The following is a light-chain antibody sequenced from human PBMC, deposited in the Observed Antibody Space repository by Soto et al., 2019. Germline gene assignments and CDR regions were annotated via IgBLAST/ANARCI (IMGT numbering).Light chain of an antibody. J-gene: IGKJ4*01. CDR1: QSVGKK. Sequence: ILMTQSPATLSVSPGERATLTCSASQSVGKKLAWYQQKPGQAPRLLISDASTRATGIPARFSGSGSGTEFTLTISSLQSEDFAVYYCQQYTDWPFAFGGGTKVE. CDR3: QQYTDWPFA. CDR2: DAS. V-gene: IGKV3-15*01.